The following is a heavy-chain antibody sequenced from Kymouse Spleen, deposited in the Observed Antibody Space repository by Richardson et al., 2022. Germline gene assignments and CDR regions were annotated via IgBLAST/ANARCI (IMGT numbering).Heavy chain of an antibody. CDR2: INHSGST. Sequence: QVQLQQWGAGLLKPSETLSLTCAVYGGSFSGYYWSWIRQPPGKGLEWIGEINHSGSTNYNPSLKSRVTISVDTSKNQFSLKLSSVTAADTAVYYCARVISSGWPYYYYYGMDVWGQGTTVTVSS. CDR1: GGSFSGYY. CDR3: ARVISSGWPYYYYYGMDV. D-gene: IGHD6-19*01. J-gene: IGHJ6*02. V-gene: IGHV4-34*01.